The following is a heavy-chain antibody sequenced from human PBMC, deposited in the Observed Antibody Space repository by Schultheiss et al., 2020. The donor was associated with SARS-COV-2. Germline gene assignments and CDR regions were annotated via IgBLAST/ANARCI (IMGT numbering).Heavy chain of an antibody. D-gene: IGHD3-16*01. V-gene: IGHV3-23*01. CDR2: ISGDGGST. CDR3: ARAGALGVY. CDR1: GFTFSSYG. Sequence: GGSLRLSCAASGFTFSSYGMHWVRQAPGKGLEWVSLISGDGGSTYYADSVKGRFTISRDNSKNTLYLQMNSLRAEDTAVYYCARAGALGVYWGQGTLVTVSS. J-gene: IGHJ4*02.